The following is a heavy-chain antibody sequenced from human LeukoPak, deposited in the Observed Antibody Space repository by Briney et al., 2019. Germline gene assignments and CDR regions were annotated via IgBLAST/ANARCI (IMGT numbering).Heavy chain of an antibody. V-gene: IGHV4-30-2*01. Sequence: SETLSLTCAVSGGSISSGGDSWSWIRQPPGEGLEWIGYSYHSGSTYYNPSLKSRVTISVDRSQNQFSLKLSSVTAADTAVYYRARVRGLGYYDNSGRLDYWGQGTLVTVSS. D-gene: IGHD3-22*01. CDR2: SYHSGST. CDR3: ARVRGLGYYDNSGRLDY. J-gene: IGHJ4*02. CDR1: GGSISSGGDS.